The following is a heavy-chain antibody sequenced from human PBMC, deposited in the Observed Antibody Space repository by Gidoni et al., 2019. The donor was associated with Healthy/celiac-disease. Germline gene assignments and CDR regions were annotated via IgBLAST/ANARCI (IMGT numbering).Heavy chain of an antibody. CDR3: ARVDIVVVPAAPYYYYGMDV. J-gene: IGHJ6*02. Sequence: EVELVASGGGLFEPVGSLRLSCAASGFTFRAHSMPSVRQAPEKGLEWVGRTRNKANSYTTEYAASVKGRFTIARDDSKNSLYLQMNSLKTEDTAVYYCARVDIVVVPAAPYYYYGMDVWGQGTTVTVSS. V-gene: IGHV3-72*01. CDR2: TRNKANSYTT. D-gene: IGHD2-2*01. CDR1: GFTFRAHS.